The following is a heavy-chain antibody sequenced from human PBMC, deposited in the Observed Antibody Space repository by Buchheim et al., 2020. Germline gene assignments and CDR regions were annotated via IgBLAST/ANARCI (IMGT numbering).Heavy chain of an antibody. CDR2: MDPNSGNT. CDR1: GYTFTSYD. J-gene: IGHJ6*02. CDR3: ARGPVLRYFDWLSTYGMDV. Sequence: QVQLVQSGAEVKKPGASVKVSCKASGYTFTSYDINWVRQATGQGLEWMGWMDPNSGNTGYAQKFQGRVTMTRTTSISTAYMELSSLRSEDTAVYYCARGPVLRYFDWLSTYGMDVWGQGTT. V-gene: IGHV1-8*01. D-gene: IGHD3-9*01.